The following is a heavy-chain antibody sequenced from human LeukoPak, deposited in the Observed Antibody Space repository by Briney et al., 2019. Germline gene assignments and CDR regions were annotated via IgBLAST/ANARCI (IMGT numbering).Heavy chain of an antibody. J-gene: IGHJ4*02. CDR3: AKDPTHYRVWDYYETIGLSY. Sequence: GGSLRLSCAASGFTFSDYYMSWIRQAPGKGLEWVSYISSSGSTIYYADSVKGRFTISRDNAKNSLYLQMNSLRAEDTAVYYCAKDPTHYRVWDYYETIGLSYWGQGTLVTVSS. CDR2: ISSSGSTI. CDR1: GFTFSDYY. V-gene: IGHV3-11*04. D-gene: IGHD3-22*01.